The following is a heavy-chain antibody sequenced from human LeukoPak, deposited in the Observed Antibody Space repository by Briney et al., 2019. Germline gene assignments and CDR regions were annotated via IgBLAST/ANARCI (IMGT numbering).Heavy chain of an antibody. CDR2: VQSRTDGGTT. CDR3: TKLSGRL. J-gene: IGHJ4*02. V-gene: IGHV3-15*01. Sequence: GGSLRLSCATSGFTFSNAWMSWVRQAPGKGLEWVGRVQSRTDGGTTDYAAPVKGRFTISRDDSKNTLYLQMNSLITEDTAVYYCTKLSGRLWGQGTLVTVSS. D-gene: IGHD6-19*01. CDR1: GFTFSNAW.